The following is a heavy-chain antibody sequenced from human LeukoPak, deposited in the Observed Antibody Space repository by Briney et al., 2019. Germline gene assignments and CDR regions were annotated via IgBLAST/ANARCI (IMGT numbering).Heavy chain of an antibody. Sequence: GGSLRLSCAASGFTVSGNDMTWVRQAPGKGLEWVSVIYRGGITQYADSVKGRFTISRDNSKNTLYLQMNSLRAEDTAVYYCARGPYDNSGYYHYWGQGTMVTVSS. J-gene: IGHJ4*02. D-gene: IGHD3-22*01. V-gene: IGHV3-53*01. CDR3: ARGPYDNSGYYHY. CDR2: IYRGGIT. CDR1: GFTVSGND.